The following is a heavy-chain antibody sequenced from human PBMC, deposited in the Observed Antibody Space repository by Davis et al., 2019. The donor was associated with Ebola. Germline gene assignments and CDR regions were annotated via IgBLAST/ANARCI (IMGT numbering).Heavy chain of an antibody. D-gene: IGHD6-13*01. V-gene: IGHV1-46*01. CDR1: GYTFTSYG. J-gene: IGHJ5*02. CDR2: INPSGGST. CDR3: ARVRIAAAGTWGWFDP. Sequence: ASVKVSCKASGYTFTSYGISWVRQAPGQGLEWMGIINPSGGSTSYAQKFQGRVTMTRDTSTSTVYMELSSLRSEDTAVYYCARVRIAAAGTWGWFDPWGQGTLVTVSS.